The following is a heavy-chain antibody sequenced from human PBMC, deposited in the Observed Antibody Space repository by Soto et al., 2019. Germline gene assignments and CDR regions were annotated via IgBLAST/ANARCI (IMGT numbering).Heavy chain of an antibody. CDR3: AREVGVGATVFYYYCGMDV. J-gene: IGHJ6*02. Sequence: SVKVSCKASGGTFSSYAISWVRQAPGQGLEWMGGIIPIFGTANYAQKFQGRVTITADKSTSTAYMELSSLRSEDTAVYYFAREVGVGATVFYYYCGMDVWGQGITVTLSS. D-gene: IGHD1-26*01. CDR1: GGTFSSYA. CDR2: IIPIFGTA. V-gene: IGHV1-69*06.